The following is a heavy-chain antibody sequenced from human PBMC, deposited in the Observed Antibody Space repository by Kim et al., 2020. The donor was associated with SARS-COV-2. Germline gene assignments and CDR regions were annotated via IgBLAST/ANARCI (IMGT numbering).Heavy chain of an antibody. CDR2: ISGSGSDI. CDR3: AKGGAYCGGYYVYFDY. D-gene: IGHD1-26*01. V-gene: IGHV3-11*01. J-gene: IGHJ4*02. Sequence: GGSLRLSCATSGFGFSDYYMSWVRQAPGKGLEWLSYISGSGSDIKYADSVKGRFTISRDNAKNSLYLQMNSLRAEDAAVYYCAKGGAYCGGYYVYFDYWGQGTLVSVSS. CDR1: GFGFSDYY.